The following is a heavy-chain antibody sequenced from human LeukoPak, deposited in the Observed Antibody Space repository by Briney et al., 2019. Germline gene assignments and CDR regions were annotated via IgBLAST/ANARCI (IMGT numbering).Heavy chain of an antibody. D-gene: IGHD6-6*01. Sequence: SETLSLTCTVSGGSIDSYYWSWIRQPPGKGLEWIWSISYSLTTNYNSSLKSRVATSSHDTKTHLLLNLMTVTAADSAVSFCGTLVTRTLQLVRTYYFAAGGQGALVTVSS. CDR1: GGSIDSYY. CDR3: GTLVTRTLQLVRTYYFAA. CDR2: ISYSLTT. J-gene: IGHJ1*01. V-gene: IGHV4-59*01.